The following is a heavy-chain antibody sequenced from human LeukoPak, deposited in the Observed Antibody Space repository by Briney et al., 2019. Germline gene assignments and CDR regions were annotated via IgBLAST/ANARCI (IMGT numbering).Heavy chain of an antibody. CDR3: ARAVGYSGFSDY. J-gene: IGHJ4*02. V-gene: IGHV3-53*01. CDR2: ISSGGNT. CDR1: GFTVSSNS. Sequence: GGSLRLSCKVSGFTVSSNSWSWVRQAPGKGLEWVSFISSGGNTDHSDSVKGRFTISRDNSKNSLYLQMNSLRTEDTAVYYCARAVGYSGFSDYWGQGTLVTVSS. D-gene: IGHD5-12*01.